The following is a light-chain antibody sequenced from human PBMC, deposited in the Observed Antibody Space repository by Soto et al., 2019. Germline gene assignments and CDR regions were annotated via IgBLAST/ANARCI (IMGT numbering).Light chain of an antibody. J-gene: IGKJ1*01. CDR2: AAS. CDR3: QQCYSTPWT. V-gene: IGKV1-39*01. Sequence: DIQMTQSPASLSASVGDRGTITCRASENINFYLNWYTPKPGKAPKLLIYAASSLQSGVPSRFSGSGSGTDFTLTVISLQPEDFATYYCQQCYSTPWTFGQGTKVDIK. CDR1: ENINFY.